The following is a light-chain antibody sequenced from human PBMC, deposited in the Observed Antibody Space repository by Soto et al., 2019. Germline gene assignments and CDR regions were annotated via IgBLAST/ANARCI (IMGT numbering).Light chain of an antibody. CDR3: MQPLQSWT. Sequence: DIVMTQSPLSLPVTPGEPAATSCMASQSLLHSNGYNYLDWYLQKPGQSPQLLIYLGSNRASGVPDRFSGSGSGTDFTLKISRVEAEDVGVYYCMQPLQSWTFGQGTKVDI. CDR2: LGS. J-gene: IGKJ1*01. V-gene: IGKV2-28*01. CDR1: QSLLHSNGYNY.